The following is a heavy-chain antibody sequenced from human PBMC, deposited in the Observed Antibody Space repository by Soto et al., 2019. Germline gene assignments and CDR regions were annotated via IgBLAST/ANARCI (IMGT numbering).Heavy chain of an antibody. CDR3: ARWYTGGGGDY. CDR1: GFTFSSYG. V-gene: IGHV3-33*01. J-gene: IGHJ4*02. Sequence: QVQLVESGGGVVQPGRSLRLSCAASGFTFSSYGMHWVRQAPGKGLEWVAVIWYDGSNKYYADSVKGRFTISRDNSKNTLYLQMNSLRAEDTAVYYCARWYTGGGGDYWGQGTLVTVSS. D-gene: IGHD3-16*01. CDR2: IWYDGSNK.